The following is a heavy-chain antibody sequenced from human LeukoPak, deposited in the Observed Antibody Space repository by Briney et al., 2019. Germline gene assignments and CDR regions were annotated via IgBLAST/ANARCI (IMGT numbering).Heavy chain of an antibody. CDR3: ARGPYYYDSSGYRTTSYFDY. CDR1: GYTFTSYG. V-gene: IGHV1-18*01. D-gene: IGHD3-22*01. Sequence: ASVKVSCKASGYTFTSYGISWVRQAPGQGLEWMGWISAYNGNTNYAQKLQGRVTMTTDTSTSTAYMELRSLRSDDTAVYYCARGPYYYDSSGYRTTSYFDYWGQGTLVTVSS. CDR2: ISAYNGNT. J-gene: IGHJ4*02.